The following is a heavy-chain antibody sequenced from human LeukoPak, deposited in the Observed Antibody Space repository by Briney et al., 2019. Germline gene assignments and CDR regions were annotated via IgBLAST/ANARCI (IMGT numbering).Heavy chain of an antibody. CDR1: GFTFSTYT. D-gene: IGHD3-16*01. CDR2: ISYDGSNK. Sequence: GGSLRLSCAASGFTFSTYTMDWVRQAPGKGLEWVALISYDGSNKYYADSVKGRFTISRDNSKNTLYLQMNSLRAEDTAVYYCARDVLSFRLGQLRAPLGYWGQGTLVTVSS. V-gene: IGHV3-30*04. CDR3: ARDVLSFRLGQLRAPLGY. J-gene: IGHJ4*02.